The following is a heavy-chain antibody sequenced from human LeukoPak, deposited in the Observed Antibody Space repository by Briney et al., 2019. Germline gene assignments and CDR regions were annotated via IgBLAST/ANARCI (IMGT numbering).Heavy chain of an antibody. CDR2: IIPIFGTA. D-gene: IGHD3-22*01. CDR3: ARDRSDDSSGYYFGY. J-gene: IGHJ4*02. V-gene: IGHV1-69*01. Sequence: SVKVSCKASGDSFSSYAISWVRQAPGQGLEWMGGIIPIFGTANYAQKFQGRVTITADESTSTAYMELSSLRSEDTAVYYCARDRSDDSSGYYFGYWGQGTLVTVSS. CDR1: GDSFSSYA.